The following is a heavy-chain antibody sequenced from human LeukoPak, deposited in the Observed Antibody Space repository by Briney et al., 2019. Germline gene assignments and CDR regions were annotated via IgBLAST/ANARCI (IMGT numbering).Heavy chain of an antibody. V-gene: IGHV3-43D*04. J-gene: IGHJ6*03. D-gene: IGHD3-3*01. CDR3: AKTFWSGYYSEIYYYYYYMDV. CDR2: ISWDGGSR. CDR1: GFTFDDYA. Sequence: PGGSLRLSCAASGFTFDDYAMHWVRQAPGKGLEWVSLISWDGGSRYYADSVKGRFTISRDNSKNSLYLQMNSLRAEDTAVYYCAKTFWSGYYSEIYYYYYYMDVWGKGTTVTVSS.